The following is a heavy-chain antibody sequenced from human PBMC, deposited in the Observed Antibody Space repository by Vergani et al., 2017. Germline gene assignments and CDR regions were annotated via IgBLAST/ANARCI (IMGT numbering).Heavy chain of an antibody. CDR3: TKAGQYDSDNFHDS. V-gene: IGHV3-30*02. D-gene: IGHD3-22*01. CDR1: GFTFSGSA. J-gene: IGHJ1*01. CDR2: IRYDGTKR. Sequence: ELLVQSGGGLVQPGGSLKLSCVASGFTFSGSAIHWVRQSPGKGLEWVAFIRYDGTKRFYGDSVKGRFTISRDNSQTTVFLQMNSLRADDSAVYYCTKAGQYDSDNFHDSWGQGALVTVAS.